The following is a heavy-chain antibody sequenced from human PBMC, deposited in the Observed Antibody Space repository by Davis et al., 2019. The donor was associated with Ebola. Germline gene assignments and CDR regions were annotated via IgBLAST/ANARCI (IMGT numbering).Heavy chain of an antibody. CDR3: ARAPNYDVLTGTSSYYFDY. D-gene: IGHD3-9*01. CDR1: GYTFTSYG. Sequence: ASVKVSCKSSGYTFTSYGLVWVRQAPGLGLEWMGWISGFNTNNNFAQKFQGRVTVSKDTSTNTAYMDLRSLTSDDTAIYYCARAPNYDVLTGTSSYYFDYWGQGTLVTVSS. J-gene: IGHJ4*02. V-gene: IGHV1-18*04. CDR2: ISGFNTNN.